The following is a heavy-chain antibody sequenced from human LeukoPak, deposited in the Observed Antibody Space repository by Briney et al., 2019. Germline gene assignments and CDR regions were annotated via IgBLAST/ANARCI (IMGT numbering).Heavy chain of an antibody. V-gene: IGHV4-59*12. J-gene: IGHJ6*02. CDR3: ATDTIRTTWQWDYYYYYGMDV. CDR1: GGSISSYY. Sequence: SETLSLTCTVSGGSISSYYWTWIRQPPGKGLGLEWIGYIYYSGGTNYNPSLKSRVTISIDTSKNQVSLKLSSVTAADTAVYYCATDTIRTTWQWDYYYYYGMDVWGQGTTVTVSS. CDR2: IYYSGGT. D-gene: IGHD4-17*01.